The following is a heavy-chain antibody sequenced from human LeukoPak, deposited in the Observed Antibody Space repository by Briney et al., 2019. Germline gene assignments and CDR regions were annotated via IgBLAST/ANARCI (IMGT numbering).Heavy chain of an antibody. CDR1: GFSFSNYA. D-gene: IGHD2-21*01. J-gene: IGHJ4*02. V-gene: IGHV3-30-3*01. Sequence: PGGSLRLSCAASGFSFSNYAMHWVRQAPGKGLEWVAIISYDGRNKYYADSVKGRFIISRDNSKNTLYLQVNSLRTDETAVYSCVSGVYLNRGGDSFDYWGQGTLVTASS. CDR2: ISYDGRNK. CDR3: VSGVYLNRGGDSFDY.